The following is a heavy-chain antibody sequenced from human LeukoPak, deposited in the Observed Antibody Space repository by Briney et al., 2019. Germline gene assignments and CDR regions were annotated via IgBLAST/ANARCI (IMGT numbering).Heavy chain of an antibody. CDR2: IYHSGST. D-gene: IGHD3-10*01. J-gene: IGHJ5*02. CDR1: GYSISSGFY. CDR3: ARVRVGELLWPKRGEYNWFDP. V-gene: IGHV4-38-2*02. Sequence: PSETLSLTCTVSGYSISSGFYWGWIRQPPGKGLECIGSIYHSGSTYYNPSLKSRVTISVATSKNQFSLKLTSVTAADTAVYYCARVRVGELLWPKRGEYNWFDPWGQGTLVTVSS.